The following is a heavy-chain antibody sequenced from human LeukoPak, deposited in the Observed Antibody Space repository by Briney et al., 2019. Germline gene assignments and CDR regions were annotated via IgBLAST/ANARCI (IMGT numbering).Heavy chain of an antibody. CDR1: GFTFINFS. D-gene: IGHD2-15*01. Sequence: GGSLRLSCTASGFTFINFSMYWVRQAPGDGLEWASSISGIGGSTYYANSVTDRFTISRDNSKHRVYLQMNSLRAEDKAVYYCVYCSAGRCSGSAVDYWGQGTVVSVSS. CDR2: ISGIGGST. CDR3: VYCSAGRCSGSAVDY. J-gene: IGHJ4*02. V-gene: IGHV3-23*01.